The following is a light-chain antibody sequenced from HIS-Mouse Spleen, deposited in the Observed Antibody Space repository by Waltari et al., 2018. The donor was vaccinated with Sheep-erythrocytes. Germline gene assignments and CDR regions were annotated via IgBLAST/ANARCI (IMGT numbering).Light chain of an antibody. Sequence: AIWMTQSPSLLSASTGDRVTISCRMSQGISSYLAWYQQKPGKAPELLIYAASTLQSGVPSRFSGSGSGTDFTLKISRVEAEDVGVYYCMQALQTPITFGQGTRLEIK. CDR3: MQALQTPIT. CDR1: QGISSY. V-gene: IGKV1D-8*02. CDR2: AAS. J-gene: IGKJ5*01.